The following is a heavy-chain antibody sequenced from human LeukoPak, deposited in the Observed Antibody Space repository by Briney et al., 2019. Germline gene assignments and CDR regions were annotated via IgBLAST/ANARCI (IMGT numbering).Heavy chain of an antibody. V-gene: IGHV3-23*01. J-gene: IGHJ4*02. D-gene: IGHD1-26*01. CDR1: GFTFSSYA. CDR3: ARPSIVGGSASNTPFDY. Sequence: GGSLRLSCAASGFTFSSYAMSWVRQAPGKGLEWVSGISGSGGSAFYPDSVKGRFTISRDNSEKTLYLQMISLRAEDTAVYYCARPSIVGGSASNTPFDYWGQGTLVTVSS. CDR2: ISGSGGSA.